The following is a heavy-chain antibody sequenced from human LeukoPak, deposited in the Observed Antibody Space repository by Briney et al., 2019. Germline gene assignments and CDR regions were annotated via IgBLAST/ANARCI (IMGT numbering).Heavy chain of an antibody. J-gene: IGHJ5*02. CDR1: GGSISSYY. CDR3: ARLSDWFDP. V-gene: IGHV4-59*01. CDR2: IYDSGST. Sequence: SETLSLTCTVSGGSISSYYWSWIRQPPGKGLEWIGYIYDSGSTNYNPSLKSRVTISVDTSKNQFFLKLSSVTAADTAVYYCARLSDWFDPWGQGTLVTVSS.